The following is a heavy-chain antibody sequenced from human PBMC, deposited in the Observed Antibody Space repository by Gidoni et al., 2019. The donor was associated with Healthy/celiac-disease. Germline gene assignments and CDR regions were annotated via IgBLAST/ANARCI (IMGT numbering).Heavy chain of an antibody. CDR1: GFTFSSYG. CDR2: ISYDGSNK. Sequence: QVQLVESGGGVVQPGRSLRLSCAAPGFTFSSYGMHWVRQAPGKGLEWVAVISYDGSNKYYADSVKGRFTISRDNSKNTLYLQMNSLRAEDTAVYYCAKSYDYVGDAFDIWGQGTMVTVSS. V-gene: IGHV3-30*18. D-gene: IGHD3-16*01. CDR3: AKSYDYVGDAFDI. J-gene: IGHJ3*02.